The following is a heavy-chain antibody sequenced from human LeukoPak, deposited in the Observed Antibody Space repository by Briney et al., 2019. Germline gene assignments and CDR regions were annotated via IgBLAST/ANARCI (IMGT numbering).Heavy chain of an antibody. CDR1: GLTFSNYA. Sequence: PGGSLRLSCAASGLTFSNYAMSWVRQAPGKELEWVSCIDDDGAGTTYADSVKGRFTMSRDKAKNTLYLQMNSLRVEDTAVYYCARSASGYDAWGQGTLVTVSS. J-gene: IGHJ5*02. D-gene: IGHD5-12*01. CDR3: ARSASGYDA. CDR2: IDDDGAGT. V-gene: IGHV3-74*01.